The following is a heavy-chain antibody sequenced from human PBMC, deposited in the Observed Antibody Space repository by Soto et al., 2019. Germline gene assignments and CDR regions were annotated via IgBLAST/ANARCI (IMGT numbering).Heavy chain of an antibody. CDR3: ARDAAVGLFDY. D-gene: IGHD1-26*01. J-gene: IGHJ4*02. CDR1: GYTFSSYG. V-gene: IGHV1-18*01. Sequence: ASVKGSRKGSGYTFSSYGIRWGRQAPGQGLEWMGWINPYNGNTKYAQKLQGRVTMTTDTSTSTAYMELRSLRSDDTAVYYCARDAAVGLFDYWGQGTLVTVSS. CDR2: INPYNGNT.